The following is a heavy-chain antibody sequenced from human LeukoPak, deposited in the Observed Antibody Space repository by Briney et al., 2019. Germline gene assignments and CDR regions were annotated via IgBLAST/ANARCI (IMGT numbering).Heavy chain of an antibody. CDR1: GGSISSGGYY. J-gene: IGHJ5*02. CDR3: ARLVGLRFTFDP. CDR2: IYHSGST. V-gene: IGHV4-30-2*01. Sequence: SETLSLTCTVSGGSISSGGYYWSWIRQPPGKGLEWIGYIYHSGSTYYNPSLKSRVTISVDRSKNQFSLKLSSVTAADTAVYYCARLVGLRFTFDPWGQGTLVTVSS. D-gene: IGHD3-3*01.